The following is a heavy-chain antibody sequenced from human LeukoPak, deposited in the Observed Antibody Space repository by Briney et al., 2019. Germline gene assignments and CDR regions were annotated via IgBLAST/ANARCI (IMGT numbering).Heavy chain of an antibody. CDR3: ARGSDP. J-gene: IGHJ5*02. V-gene: IGHV3-30-3*01. Sequence: QSGGSLRLSCAASGFTFSSYAMHWVRQAPGKGLEWVAVISYDGSNKYYADSVKGRFTISRDNSKNTLYLQMNSLRAEDTAVYYCARGSDPWGQGTLVTVSS. CDR1: GFTFSSYA. CDR2: ISYDGSNK.